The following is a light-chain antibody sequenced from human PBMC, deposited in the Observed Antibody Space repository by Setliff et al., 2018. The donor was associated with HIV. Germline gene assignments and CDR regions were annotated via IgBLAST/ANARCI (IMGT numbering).Light chain of an antibody. Sequence: QCALTQPASVSGSPGQSITIPCTGTSSDVGNNNYVSWFQHHPGKVPKLIIYEVFHRPSGVSNRFSASKSGNTASLTISGLQTDDEADYYCCSYTTSSTYVFGTGTKVTVL. CDR2: EVF. J-gene: IGLJ1*01. CDR3: CSYTTSSTYV. CDR1: SSDVGNNNY. V-gene: IGLV2-14*01.